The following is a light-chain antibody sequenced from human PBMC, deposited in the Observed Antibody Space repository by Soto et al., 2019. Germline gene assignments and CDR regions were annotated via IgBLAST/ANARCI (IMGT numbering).Light chain of an antibody. J-gene: IGKJ5*01. CDR3: QQYTNWPPNT. Sequence: EVLITQSPYTLSVSPGESATLSCRASQRVYSNLAWYQQRPGQAPRLLIYGASTRATGVPARFSGRGSGTEFTLTISSLQSEDFAAYYCQQYTNWPPNTFGQGTRLEIK. CDR2: GAS. CDR1: QRVYSN. V-gene: IGKV3-15*01.